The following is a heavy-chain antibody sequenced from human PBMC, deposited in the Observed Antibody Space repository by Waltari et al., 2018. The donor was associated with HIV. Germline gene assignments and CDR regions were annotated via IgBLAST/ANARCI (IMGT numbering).Heavy chain of an antibody. V-gene: IGHV4-38-2*01. D-gene: IGHD6-13*01. J-gene: IGHJ4*02. CDR3: ARQPAPDSTWFQIYFDY. Sequence: QVQLQESGPGLVKPSDTLSLTCAVSDFSITRGHYSGWIRQSPGTGLEWIGSVFHSGSTFYKPSFKSRVSISVDTSKNQFSLKLTSVTAADTAVYYCARQPAPDSTWFQIYFDYWGQGTVVTVSS. CDR2: VFHSGST. CDR1: DFSITRGHY.